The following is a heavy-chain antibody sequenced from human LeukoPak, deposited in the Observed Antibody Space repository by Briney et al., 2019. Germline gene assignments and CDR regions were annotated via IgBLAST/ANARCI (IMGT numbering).Heavy chain of an antibody. D-gene: IGHD2/OR15-2a*01. Sequence: GGSLRLSCAAAGFTVSSNYMSWVRQAPGKGLECVSLIYSGGNTYYADSVKGRFTISRDNSKNTLHLQMNNLRAEDKAMYFCARRLYIVRGAFDIWGQGTMVTVSS. J-gene: IGHJ3*02. CDR1: GFTVSSNY. CDR3: ARRLYIVRGAFDI. CDR2: IYSGGNT. V-gene: IGHV3-53*01.